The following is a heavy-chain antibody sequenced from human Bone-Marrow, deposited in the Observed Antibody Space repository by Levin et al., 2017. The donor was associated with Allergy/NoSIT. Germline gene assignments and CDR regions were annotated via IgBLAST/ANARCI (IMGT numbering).Heavy chain of an antibody. CDR3: ARAPGQFDF. CDR1: GFNFNTYA. V-gene: IGHV3-30-3*01. Sequence: TGGSLRLSCAAFGFNFNTYAMHWVRQAPGKGLEWVAVISYDGVDKHYADSVKGRFTVSRDNYQNTLYLHMNNLTPDDTAVYYCARAPGQFDFWGQGTLVTVSS. CDR2: ISYDGVDK. J-gene: IGHJ4*02.